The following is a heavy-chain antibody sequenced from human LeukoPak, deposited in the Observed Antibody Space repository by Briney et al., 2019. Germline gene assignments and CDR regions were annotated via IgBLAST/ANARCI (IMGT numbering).Heavy chain of an antibody. CDR3: ARDLAGFAYFDY. V-gene: IGHV3-43*01. Sequence: PGGSLRLSCAASGFTFDDYTMHWVRQAPGKGLEWVSLISWDGGSTYYADSVKGRFTISRDNSKNTLYLQMNSLRAEDTAVYYCARDLAGFAYFDYWGQGTLVTVSS. CDR1: GFTFDDYT. D-gene: IGHD6-19*01. J-gene: IGHJ4*02. CDR2: ISWDGGST.